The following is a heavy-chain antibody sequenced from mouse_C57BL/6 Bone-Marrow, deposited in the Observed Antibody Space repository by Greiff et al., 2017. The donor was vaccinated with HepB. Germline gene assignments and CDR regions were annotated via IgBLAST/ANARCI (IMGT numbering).Heavy chain of an antibody. CDR3: ARYPRGYAMDY. CDR2: IDPEDGET. CDR1: GYTFTSYW. J-gene: IGHJ4*01. V-gene: IGHV14-2*01. Sequence: VQLQQPGAELVKPGASVKLSCKASGYTFTSYWMHWVKQRTEQGLEWIGRIDPEDGETKYASKFQGKATITADTSSNTAYLQLSSLTSEDTAVYYCARYPRGYAMDYWGQGTSVTVSS.